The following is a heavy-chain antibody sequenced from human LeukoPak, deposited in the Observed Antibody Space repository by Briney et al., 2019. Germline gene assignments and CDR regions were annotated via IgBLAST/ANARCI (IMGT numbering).Heavy chain of an antibody. J-gene: IGHJ4*02. Sequence: GGSLRLSCVASEFTFSTYAMSWVRQAPGKGLEWVSAISGRGGSTYYADSVKGRFTISRDNAKNSLYLQMNSLRAEDTAVYYCARGVELTGYSDYWGRGTLVTVSS. V-gene: IGHV3-23*01. CDR3: ARGVELTGYSDY. D-gene: IGHD3-9*01. CDR2: ISGRGGST. CDR1: EFTFSTYA.